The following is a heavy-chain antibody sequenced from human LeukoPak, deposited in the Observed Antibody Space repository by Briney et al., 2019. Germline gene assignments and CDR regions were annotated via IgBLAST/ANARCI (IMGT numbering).Heavy chain of an antibody. D-gene: IGHD4-23*01. CDR3: ARDHGGNSFDY. J-gene: IGHJ4*02. Sequence: GESLKISCAASGFTFSSYAMHWVRQAPGKGLEYVSAISSNGGSTYYANSVKGRFTISRDNSKNTLYLQMGSLRAEDMAVYYCARDHGGNSFDYWGQGTLVTVSS. CDR1: GFTFSSYA. CDR2: ISSNGGST. V-gene: IGHV3-64*01.